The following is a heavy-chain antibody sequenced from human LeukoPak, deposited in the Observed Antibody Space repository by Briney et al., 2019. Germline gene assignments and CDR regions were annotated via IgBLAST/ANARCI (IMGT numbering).Heavy chain of an antibody. V-gene: IGHV1-69*13. CDR2: IIPIFGTA. Sequence: ASVKVSCKASGGTFSNYGISWVRQAPGQGLEWMGGIIPIFGTANYAQKFQGRVTITADESTSTAYMELSSLRSEDTAVYYCARGDNSRILFGMDVWGQGTTVTVSS. D-gene: IGHD6-13*01. CDR1: GGTFSNYG. CDR3: ARGDNSRILFGMDV. J-gene: IGHJ6*02.